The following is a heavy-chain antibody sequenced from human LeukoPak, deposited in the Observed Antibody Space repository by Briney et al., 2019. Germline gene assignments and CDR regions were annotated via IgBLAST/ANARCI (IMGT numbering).Heavy chain of an antibody. D-gene: IGHD2-21*02. J-gene: IGHJ4*02. CDR3: ARDGRCGCDCYAS. V-gene: IGHV3-21*06. CDR2: INSSRSYI. CDR1: GFSFSSYT. Sequence: GGSLRLSCGASGFSFSSYTMHWVRQAPGKGLEWVSIINSSRSYIYHADSVKGRHTISRDNAKNALYLQMNSLRVEDTAVYYCARDGRCGCDCYASRGQGTMVTVSS.